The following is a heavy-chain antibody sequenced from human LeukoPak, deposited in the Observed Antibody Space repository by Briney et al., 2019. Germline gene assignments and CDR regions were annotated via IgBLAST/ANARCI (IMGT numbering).Heavy chain of an antibody. CDR3: GMAAAGYDY. Sequence: GGSLRLSCAASGFTVSSNYMGWVRQAPGKGLEWVSVIYSGGSTYYADSVKGRFTISRDNSKNTLYLQMNSLRAEDTAVHYCGMAAAGYDYWGQGTLVTVSS. V-gene: IGHV3-53*01. CDR1: GFTVSSNY. J-gene: IGHJ4*02. D-gene: IGHD6-13*01. CDR2: IYSGGST.